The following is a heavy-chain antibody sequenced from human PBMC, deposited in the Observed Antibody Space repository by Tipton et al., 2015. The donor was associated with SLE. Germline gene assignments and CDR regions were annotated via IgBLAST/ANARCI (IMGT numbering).Heavy chain of an antibody. J-gene: IGHJ5*01. CDR1: GGSISSNRYH. D-gene: IGHD2-2*01. CDR2: MFYSGNT. V-gene: IGHV4-39*07. Sequence: TLSLTCTVSGGSISSNRYHWGWIRQPPGKGLDWIGSMFYSGNTYRNPSLKSRVTISLDTSKNQFSLNLSSVTAADSAVYYCARGLYSSSWYDSWGQGILVTVSS. CDR3: ARGLYSSSWYDS.